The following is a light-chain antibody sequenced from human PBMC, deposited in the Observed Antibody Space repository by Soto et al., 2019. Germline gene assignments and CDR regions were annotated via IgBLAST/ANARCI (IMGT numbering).Light chain of an antibody. CDR2: GAS. Sequence: EIVLTQSPGTLSLSPGERATLSCRASQSISSSYLAWYQQKPGQAPRLLIFGASNRATGIRDRFSGSASGTDFTLTISRLEPEDFAVYYCQQYGSSPYTFGQGTKLEIK. V-gene: IGKV3-20*01. CDR1: QSISSSY. CDR3: QQYGSSPYT. J-gene: IGKJ2*01.